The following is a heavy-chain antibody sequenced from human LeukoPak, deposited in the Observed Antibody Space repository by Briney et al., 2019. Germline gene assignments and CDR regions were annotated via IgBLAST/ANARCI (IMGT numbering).Heavy chain of an antibody. CDR3: ARDGHSSGSFDY. V-gene: IGHV3-7*01. Sequence: TGGSLRLSCAASELTFSGYWMNWVRQAPGKGLQWVGNIRQDGGQTHYSDSVKGRFTISRDNAKRSLYLQMNSLRPEDTAVYYCARDGHSSGSFDYWGQGTLVTVSS. D-gene: IGHD3-10*01. CDR2: IRQDGGQT. CDR1: ELTFSGYW. J-gene: IGHJ4*02.